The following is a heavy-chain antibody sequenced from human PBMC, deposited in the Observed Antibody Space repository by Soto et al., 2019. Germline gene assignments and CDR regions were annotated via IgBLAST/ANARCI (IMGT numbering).Heavy chain of an antibody. D-gene: IGHD6-6*01. J-gene: IGHJ3*02. V-gene: IGHV1-46*01. Sequence: QVQLVQSGAEVKKPGASVKVSCKASGYTFTSYYMHWVRQAPGQGLEWMGIINPSGGSTSYAQKFQGRVTMTRDTSTSTVYMELSSLRSEDTAVYYCARDQGSSHRRGAFDIWGQGTMVTVSS. CDR2: INPSGGST. CDR1: GYTFTSYY. CDR3: ARDQGSSHRRGAFDI.